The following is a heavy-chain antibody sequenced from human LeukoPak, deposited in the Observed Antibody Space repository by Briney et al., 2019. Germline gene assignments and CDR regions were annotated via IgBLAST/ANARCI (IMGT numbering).Heavy chain of an antibody. J-gene: IGHJ5*02. CDR3: ARVPIADYSQSVNWFDP. V-gene: IGHV1-2*02. CDR2: INPKRGDT. CDR1: GYTFTGYY. Sequence: ASVKVSCKASGYTFTGYYMHWVRQAPGQGLEWMGWINPKRGDTNYAQKFQGRVTMTRDTSISTVYMELSRLRSDDTAVYYCARVPIADYSQSVNWFDPWGQGTLVTVSS. D-gene: IGHD5-12*01.